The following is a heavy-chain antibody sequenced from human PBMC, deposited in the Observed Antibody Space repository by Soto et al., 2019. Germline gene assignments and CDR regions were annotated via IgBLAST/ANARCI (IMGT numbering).Heavy chain of an antibody. CDR3: AREKALVIAALDI. Sequence: EVELLESGGGLVQPGGSLRLSGKASGFMFNNSAMTWVRQAPGQGLQWVASVSDNGGSRGGTYYADSVKGRFTISRDNSKNTLYMQLDSLTGADTDGYDFAREKALVIAALDICGQGTMVTVSS. V-gene: IGHV3-23*01. CDR1: GFMFNNSA. CDR2: VSDNGGSRGGT. J-gene: IGHJ3*02. D-gene: IGHD2-21*01.